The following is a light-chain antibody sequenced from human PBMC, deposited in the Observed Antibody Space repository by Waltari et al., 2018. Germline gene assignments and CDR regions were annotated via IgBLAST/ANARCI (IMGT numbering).Light chain of an antibody. CDR3: SSYISSSTLEL. V-gene: IGLV2-14*03. CDR1: SSDVGAYNY. CDR2: DVS. Sequence: QSALTQPASVSGSPGQSITISCTGTSSDVGAYNYVSWSQQHPGKAPKLMIYDVSNRPSGGSNRFSGSKPGNTASLTISGLQAEDEADYYCSSYISSSTLELFGGGTSLTVL. J-gene: IGLJ2*01.